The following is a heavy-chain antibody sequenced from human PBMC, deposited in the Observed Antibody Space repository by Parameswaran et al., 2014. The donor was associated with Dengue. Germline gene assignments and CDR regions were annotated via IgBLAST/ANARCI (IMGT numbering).Heavy chain of an antibody. Sequence: WVRQAPGQGLEWMGGIIPIFRTADSPQKFRDRVTITADESTSTVYLEVSSLTSEDTAVYYCARKYCTHSDCPNYFDPWGQGTLVTVSS. CDR3: ARKYCTHSDCPNYFDP. V-gene: IGHV1-69*01. J-gene: IGHJ5*02. D-gene: IGHD2-8*01. CDR2: IIPIFRTA.